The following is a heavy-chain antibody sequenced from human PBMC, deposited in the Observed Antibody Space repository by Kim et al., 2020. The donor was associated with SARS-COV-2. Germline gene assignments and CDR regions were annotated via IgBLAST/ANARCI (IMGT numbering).Heavy chain of an antibody. J-gene: IGHJ3*02. D-gene: IGHD3-10*01. Sequence: SETLSLTCTVSGGSISSGGYYWSWIRQHPGKGLEWIGYIYYSGSTYYNPSLKSRVTISVDTSKNQFSLKLSSVTAADTAVYYCARDAAGDDAFDIWGQGTMVTVSS. V-gene: IGHV4-31*03. CDR3: ARDAAGDDAFDI. CDR2: IYYSGST. CDR1: GGSISSGGYY.